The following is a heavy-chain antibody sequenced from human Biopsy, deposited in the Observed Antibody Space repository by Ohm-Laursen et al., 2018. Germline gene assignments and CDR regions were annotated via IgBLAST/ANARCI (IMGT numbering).Heavy chain of an antibody. J-gene: IGHJ4*02. D-gene: IGHD6-19*01. V-gene: IGHV1-46*01. Sequence: GASVKVSCKASGYSFTSYYMHWVRQAPGQGLEWMGMINPSGSTTSYPQISQGRVTMTRDTSKSTVYMELSSLRSADTAVYFCARNTGWYGDLYYFDYWGQGTLATVSS. CDR2: INPSGSTT. CDR1: GYSFTSYY. CDR3: ARNTGWYGDLYYFDY.